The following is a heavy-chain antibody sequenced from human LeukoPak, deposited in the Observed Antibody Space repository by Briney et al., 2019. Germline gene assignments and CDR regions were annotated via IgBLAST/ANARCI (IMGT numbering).Heavy chain of an antibody. D-gene: IGHD5-18*01. CDR2: IKQDGSET. J-gene: IGHJ4*02. Sequence: GGSLRLSCAASGFTFSNYWMSWVRQAPGKGLEWVANIKQDGSETYYVDSVKGRFTISRDNAKNSLFLQMNSLRAEDTAVYYCVSTATFDYWGQGTLATVSS. CDR3: VSTATFDY. V-gene: IGHV3-7*01. CDR1: GFTFSNYW.